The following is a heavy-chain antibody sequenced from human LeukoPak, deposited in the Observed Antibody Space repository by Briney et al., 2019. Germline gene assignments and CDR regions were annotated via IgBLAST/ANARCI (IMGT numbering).Heavy chain of an antibody. J-gene: IGHJ4*02. V-gene: IGHV4-39*01. Sequence: PSETLSHTCTVSGGSISSRPYSWGWIRQPPGKGLEWLGSFYYSGSTYYKPSLKSRVTISVDTSKNQFSLKLSSVTAADTAVYYCARLVVSSWYHEVLLGRDYWGQGTLVTVSS. CDR1: GGSISSRPYS. D-gene: IGHD6-13*01. CDR3: ARLVVSSWYHEVLLGRDY. CDR2: FYYSGST.